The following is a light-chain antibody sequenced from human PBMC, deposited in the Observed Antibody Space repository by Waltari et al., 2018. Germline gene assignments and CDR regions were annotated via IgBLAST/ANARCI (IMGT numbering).Light chain of an antibody. Sequence: EIVMTQSPATLSVSPGERVTLFCRASQNIGSSLAWYQQKPGQAPRLLIYGASYRASDIPVRVSGSGSGTEFTLIISSLQAEDFAMYYCQQYDNRPPYTFGQGTRLEIK. CDR2: GAS. V-gene: IGKV3-15*01. CDR3: QQYDNRPPYT. CDR1: QNIGSS. J-gene: IGKJ2*01.